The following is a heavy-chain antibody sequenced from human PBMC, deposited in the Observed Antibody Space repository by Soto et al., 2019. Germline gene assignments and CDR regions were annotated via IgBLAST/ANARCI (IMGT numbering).Heavy chain of an antibody. CDR1: GFTFSSYD. CDR2: IGTAGDT. CDR3: ARVATTMVRGVIPLYFDY. D-gene: IGHD3-10*01. V-gene: IGHV3-13*01. J-gene: IGHJ4*02. Sequence: GGSLRLSCAASGFTFSSYDMHWVRQATGKGLEWVSAIGTAGDTYYPGSVKGRFTISRENAKNSLYLQMNSLRAEDTAVYYCARVATTMVRGVIPLYFDYWGQGTLVTVSS.